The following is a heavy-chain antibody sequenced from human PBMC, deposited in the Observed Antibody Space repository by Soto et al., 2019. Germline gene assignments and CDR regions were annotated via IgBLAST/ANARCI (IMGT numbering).Heavy chain of an antibody. D-gene: IGHD2-2*01. Sequence: GASVKVSCKASGYTFTSYAMHWVRQAPGQRLEWMGWISAYNGNTNYAQKLQGRVTMTTDTSTSTAYMELRSLRSDDTAVYYCARYCSSTSCYAGYYYYGMDVWGQGTTVTVSS. CDR1: GYTFTSYA. CDR2: ISAYNGNT. V-gene: IGHV1-18*01. CDR3: ARYCSSTSCYAGYYYYGMDV. J-gene: IGHJ6*02.